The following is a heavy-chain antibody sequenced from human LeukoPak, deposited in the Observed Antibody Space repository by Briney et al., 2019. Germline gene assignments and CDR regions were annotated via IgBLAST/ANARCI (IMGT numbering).Heavy chain of an antibody. V-gene: IGHV1-2*02. D-gene: IGHD2-2*01. CDR2: INPNSGGT. J-gene: IGHJ4*02. CDR3: ARDLRGTPGYCSSTSCSIFDY. Sequence: GASVKVSCKASGYTFTGYYMHWVRQAPGQGLEWMGWINPNSGGTNYAQKFQGRVTMTRDTSISTAYMELSRLRSDDTAVYYCARDLRGTPGYCSSTSCSIFDYWGQGTLVTVSS. CDR1: GYTFTGYY.